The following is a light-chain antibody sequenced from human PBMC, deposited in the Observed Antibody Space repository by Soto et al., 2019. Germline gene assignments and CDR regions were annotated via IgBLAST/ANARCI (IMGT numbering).Light chain of an antibody. CDR3: QSYDNSLSGWV. V-gene: IGLV1-40*01. Sequence: QTVVTQPPSVSGAPGQRVTLSCTGSNSNLGSGYDVHWYQQIPGTAPKLLIHGNTNRPLGVPDRFSGSRSGTSASLAITGLQAEDEADYYCQSYDNSLSGWVFGGGTKLTVL. CDR1: NSNLGSGYD. CDR2: GNT. J-gene: IGLJ3*02.